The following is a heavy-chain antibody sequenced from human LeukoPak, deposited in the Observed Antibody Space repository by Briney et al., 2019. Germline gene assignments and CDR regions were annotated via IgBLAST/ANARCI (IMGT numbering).Heavy chain of an antibody. CDR2: IRYDGSNK. V-gene: IGHV3-30*02. CDR1: GFTFSSYG. J-gene: IGHJ4*02. D-gene: IGHD2-21*02. Sequence: PGGSLRLSCAASGFTFSSYGMHWVRQAPGKGLEWVAFIRYDGSNKYYADSVKGRFTISRDNSKNTLYLQMNSLRAEDTAVYYCACGGDLAPPFDYWGQGTLVTVSS. CDR3: ACGGDLAPPFDY.